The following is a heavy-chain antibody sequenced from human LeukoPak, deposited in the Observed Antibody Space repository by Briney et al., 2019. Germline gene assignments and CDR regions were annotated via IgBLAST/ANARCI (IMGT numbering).Heavy chain of an antibody. CDR2: ISSSSSYI. D-gene: IGHD5-12*01. J-gene: IGHJ4*02. Sequence: PGGSLRLSCAASGFTFSSYSMNWVRQAPGKGLEWVSSISSSSSYIYYADSVKGRFTISRDNAKSSLYLQMNSLRADDTAVYYCAREYSGSGYFDYWGQGTLVTVSS. CDR3: AREYSGSGYFDY. V-gene: IGHV3-21*01. CDR1: GFTFSSYS.